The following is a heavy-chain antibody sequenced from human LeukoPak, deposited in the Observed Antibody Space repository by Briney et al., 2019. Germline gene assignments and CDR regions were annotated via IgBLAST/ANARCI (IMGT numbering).Heavy chain of an antibody. CDR3: ARAHRGAVAGQFDY. CDR1: GGSISSYY. Sequence: SETLSLTCTVSGGSISSYYWSWIRQLPGKGLEWIGYIYYSGSTNYNPSLKSRVTISVDTSKNQFSLKPSSVTAADTAVYYCARAHRGAVAGQFDYWGQGTLVTVSS. D-gene: IGHD6-19*01. CDR2: IYYSGST. J-gene: IGHJ4*02. V-gene: IGHV4-59*01.